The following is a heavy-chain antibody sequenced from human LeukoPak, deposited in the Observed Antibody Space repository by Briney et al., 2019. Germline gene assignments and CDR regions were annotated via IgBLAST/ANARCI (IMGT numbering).Heavy chain of an antibody. D-gene: IGHD3-3*01. CDR2: ISYDGSNK. V-gene: IGHV3-30-3*01. Sequence: PGGSLRLSCAASGFTFSSYAMHWVRQAPGKGLEWVAVISYDGSNKYYADSVKGRFTISRDNSKNTLYLQMNSLRAEDTAVYYCASFLEWLYDAFDIWGQGTMVTVSS. CDR1: GFTFSSYA. J-gene: IGHJ3*02. CDR3: ASFLEWLYDAFDI.